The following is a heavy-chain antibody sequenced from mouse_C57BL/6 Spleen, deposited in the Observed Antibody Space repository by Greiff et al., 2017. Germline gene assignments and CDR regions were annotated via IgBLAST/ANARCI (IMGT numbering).Heavy chain of an antibody. J-gene: IGHJ2*01. Sequence: EVKLMESEGGLVQPGSSMKLSCTASGFTFSDYYMAWVRQVPEKGLEWVANINYDGSSTYYLDSLKSRFIISRDNAKNILYLQMSSLKSEDTATYYCARITTVVGGPYYFDYWGQGTTLTVSS. V-gene: IGHV5-16*01. D-gene: IGHD1-1*01. CDR1: GFTFSDYY. CDR2: INYDGSST. CDR3: ARITTVVGGPYYFDY.